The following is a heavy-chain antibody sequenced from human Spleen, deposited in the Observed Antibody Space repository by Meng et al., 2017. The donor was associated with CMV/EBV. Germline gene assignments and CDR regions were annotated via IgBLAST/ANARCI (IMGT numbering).Heavy chain of an antibody. CDR2: IYYSGNT. Sequence: SETLSLTCTVSGGSISSYYWGWIRQSPGKGLEWIGSIYYSGNTYYNPSLKSRVTISVDTSKNHVSLKLSSVTAADTAVYYCASLVVVPDYYYYGMDVWGQGTTVTVSS. D-gene: IGHD2-2*01. V-gene: IGHV4-39*07. J-gene: IGHJ6*02. CDR3: ASLVVVPDYYYYGMDV. CDR1: GGSISSYY.